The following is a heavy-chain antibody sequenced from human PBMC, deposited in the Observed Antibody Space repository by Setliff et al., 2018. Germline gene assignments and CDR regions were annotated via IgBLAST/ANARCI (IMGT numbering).Heavy chain of an antibody. V-gene: IGHV4-59*01. CDR3: ARGGTFRYFDF. CDR1: DGSLSTYY. J-gene: IGHJ4*02. Sequence: SETLSLTCTVSDGSLSTYYWSWIRQPPGKGLEFIGYVYYSGTANYSPSLRSRLTISVDTSKNQFSLKLRSVTAADTAVYYCARGGTFRYFDFWGQGSPVTVSS. CDR2: VYYSGTA. D-gene: IGHD5-12*01.